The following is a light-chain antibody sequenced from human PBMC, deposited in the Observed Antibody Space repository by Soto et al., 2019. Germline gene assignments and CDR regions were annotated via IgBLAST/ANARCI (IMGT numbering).Light chain of an antibody. Sequence: EIVLTQSAGTLSLSPGERATLSCRASHSVSSSYLAWYQQKPGQAPRLLIYGASSRATGIPDRFSGSGSGTDFTLTISSLQSEVFAVYFGQQYNNWPPTWTFGQGTKVDIK. V-gene: IGKV3-20*01. J-gene: IGKJ1*01. CDR3: QQYNNWPPTWT. CDR2: GAS. CDR1: HSVSSSY.